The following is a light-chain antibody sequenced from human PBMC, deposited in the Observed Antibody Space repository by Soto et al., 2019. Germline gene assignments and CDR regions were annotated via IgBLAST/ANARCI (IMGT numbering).Light chain of an antibody. CDR3: QQYGSSRT. V-gene: IGKV3-20*01. J-gene: IGKJ1*01. CDR1: ETVSSSY. CDR2: GAS. Sequence: DIVLTQSPGTLSLSPGDGATLSCRASETVSSSYLAWYQQKPCQAPRLLIYGASSRATGIPDRFSGSGSGTDFTLTISRLEPEDFAVYYCQQYGSSRTFGQGTKVEFK.